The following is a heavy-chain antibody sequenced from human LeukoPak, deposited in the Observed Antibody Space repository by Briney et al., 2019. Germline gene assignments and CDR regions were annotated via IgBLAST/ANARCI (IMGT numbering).Heavy chain of an antibody. CDR3: AKGVSSPLYYFDY. D-gene: IGHD6-13*01. Sequence: GGSLRLSCAASGFTFSSYAMRWVRQAPGKGLEWVSSIGGSSGSTYYADSVKGRFTNSRDNSKNSLYLQMNSLRAEDTAVYYCAKGVSSPLYYFDYWGQGTLVTVSS. J-gene: IGHJ4*02. CDR1: GFTFSSYA. V-gene: IGHV3-23*01. CDR2: IGGSSGST.